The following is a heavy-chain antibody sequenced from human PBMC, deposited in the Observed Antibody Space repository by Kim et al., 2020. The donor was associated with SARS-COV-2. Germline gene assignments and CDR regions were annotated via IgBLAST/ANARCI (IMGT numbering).Heavy chain of an antibody. Sequence: SVKGRFTISRDNSKNTLYLQMNSLSAEDTAVYYCARGSNYYDSSGCLDYWGQGTLVTVSS. D-gene: IGHD3-22*01. V-gene: IGHV3-30*01. CDR3: ARGSNYYDSSGCLDY. J-gene: IGHJ4*02.